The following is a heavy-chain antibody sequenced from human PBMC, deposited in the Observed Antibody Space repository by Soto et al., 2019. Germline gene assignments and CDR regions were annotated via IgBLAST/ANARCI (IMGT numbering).Heavy chain of an antibody. Sequence: ASVKVSCKVSGYTLTELSMHWVRQAPGKGLEWMGGFDPEDGETIYAQKFQGRVTMTEDTSTDTAYMELSSLRSEDTAVYYCATGLGGLPLPSYYYMDVWGKGTTVTVSS. CDR1: GYTLTELS. J-gene: IGHJ6*03. D-gene: IGHD2-15*01. CDR2: FDPEDGET. CDR3: ATGLGGLPLPSYYYMDV. V-gene: IGHV1-24*01.